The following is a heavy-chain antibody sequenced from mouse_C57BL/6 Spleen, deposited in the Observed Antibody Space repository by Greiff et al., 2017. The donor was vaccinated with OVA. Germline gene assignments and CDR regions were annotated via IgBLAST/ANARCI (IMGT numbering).Heavy chain of an antibody. CDR1: GFTFTDYY. CDR3: ARFYAMDY. V-gene: IGHV7-3*01. Sequence: EVNVVETGGGLVQPGGSLSLSCAASGFTFTDYYMSWVRQPPGKALEWLGFIRNKANGYTTEYSASVKGRFTISRDNSQSILYLQMNALRAEDSATYYCARFYAMDYWGQGTSVTVSS. CDR2: IRNKANGYTT. J-gene: IGHJ4*01.